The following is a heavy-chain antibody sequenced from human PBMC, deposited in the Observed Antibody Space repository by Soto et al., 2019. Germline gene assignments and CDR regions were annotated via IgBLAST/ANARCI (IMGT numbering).Heavy chain of an antibody. CDR1: GYTFTSYG. D-gene: IGHD3-22*01. J-gene: IGHJ4*02. CDR2: ISDYNGNT. V-gene: IGHV1-18*01. Sequence: ASVKVSCKASGYTFTSYGISWVRQAPGQGIEWMGWISDYNGNTNYAQKLQGRVTMTTDTSTSKAYMELRSLRDEDTAVYYCARYYYDSSGYYPLWGQGPLVTVSS. CDR3: ARYYYDSSGYYPL.